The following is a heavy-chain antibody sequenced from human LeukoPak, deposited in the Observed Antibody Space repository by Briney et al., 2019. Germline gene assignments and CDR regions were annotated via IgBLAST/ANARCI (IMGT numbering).Heavy chain of an antibody. CDR2: IYSNSGT. CDR1: GFNVRYTY. V-gene: IGHV3-66*01. D-gene: IGHD3-10*01. J-gene: IGHJ4*02. Sequence: PGGSLRLSCAASGFNVRYTYMAWARQAPGKGLEWASIIYSNSGTYYRDSVHGRFTISRDYSSNTVSLQMDSLRVDDTAIYYCAKAGQSTMVRGAIVMYHFDSWGQGTLVSVSP. CDR3: AKAGQSTMVRGAIVMYHFDS.